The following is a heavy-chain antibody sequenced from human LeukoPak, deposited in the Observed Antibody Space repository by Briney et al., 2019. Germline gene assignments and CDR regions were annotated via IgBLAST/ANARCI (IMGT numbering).Heavy chain of an antibody. CDR3: ASSYMVRGAFDY. V-gene: IGHV4-38-2*02. J-gene: IGHJ4*02. CDR2: IYHSGST. D-gene: IGHD3-10*01. CDR1: GYSISSGYY. Sequence: PSETLSLTCTVSGYSISSGYYWGWIRQPPGQGLEWIGSIYHSGSTYYNPSLKSRVTISVDTSKNQFSLRLSSVTAADTAVYYCASSYMVRGAFDYWGQGTLVTVSS.